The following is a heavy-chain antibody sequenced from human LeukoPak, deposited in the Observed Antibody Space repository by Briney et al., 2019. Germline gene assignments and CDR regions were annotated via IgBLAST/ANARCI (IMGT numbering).Heavy chain of an antibody. D-gene: IGHD3-10*01. CDR2: MNPNSGNT. J-gene: IGHJ3*02. CDR1: GYTFTGYY. CDR3: ARGLWFGEYYAFDI. Sequence: GASVKVSCKASGYTFTGYYMHWVRQAPGQGLEWMGWMNPNSGNTGYAQKFQGRVTITRNTSISTAYMELSSLRSEDTAVYYCARGLWFGEYYAFDIWGQGTMVSVSS. V-gene: IGHV1-8*03.